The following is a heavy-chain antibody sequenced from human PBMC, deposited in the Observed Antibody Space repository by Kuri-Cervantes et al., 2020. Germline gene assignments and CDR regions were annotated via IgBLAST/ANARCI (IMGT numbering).Heavy chain of an antibody. V-gene: IGHV3-7*01. Sequence: GESLKISCAASGFTFNDYWMSWVRQAPGKGLEWVANINQDGSEKYYVDSVKGRFTISRDNAKNSLYLQMNSLRAEDTAVYYCAKDVGTTPHFDYWGQGTLVTVSS. CDR3: AKDVGTTPHFDY. CDR2: INQDGSEK. CDR1: GFTFNDYW. J-gene: IGHJ4*02. D-gene: IGHD1-1*01.